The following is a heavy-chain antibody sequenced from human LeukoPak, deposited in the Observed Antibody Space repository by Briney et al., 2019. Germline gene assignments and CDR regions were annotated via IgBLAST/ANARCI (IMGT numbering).Heavy chain of an antibody. Sequence: SQTQSLTCTVSGGSVRSGSDYWNWIRQPAGEGLEWLGRIQPSGNTNYSPSLKSRVSISIDRSRNQFSLKLTSVTAADTAVYYCARDLGGGWFDPWGQGTLVTVSS. J-gene: IGHJ5*02. CDR1: GGSVRSGSDY. CDR2: IQPSGNT. D-gene: IGHD1-26*01. V-gene: IGHV4-61*02. CDR3: ARDLGGGWFDP.